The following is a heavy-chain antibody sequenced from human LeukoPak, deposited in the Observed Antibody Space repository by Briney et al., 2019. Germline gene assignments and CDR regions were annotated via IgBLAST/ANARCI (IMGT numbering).Heavy chain of an antibody. J-gene: IGHJ5*02. CDR3: ARGSITMVRGVICPNWFDP. V-gene: IGHV1-69*06. Sequence: ASVKVSCKASGGTFSSYAISWVRQAPGQGLEWMGGIIPIFGTANYAQKFQGRVTITADKSTSTAYMELSSLRSEDTAVYYCARGSITMVRGVICPNWFDPWGQGTLVTVSS. CDR1: GGTFSSYA. D-gene: IGHD3-10*01. CDR2: IIPIFGTA.